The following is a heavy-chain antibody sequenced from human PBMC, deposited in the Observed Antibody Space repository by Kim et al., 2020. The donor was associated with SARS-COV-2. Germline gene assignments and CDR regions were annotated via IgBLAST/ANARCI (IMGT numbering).Heavy chain of an antibody. Sequence: DSVKGRFTISRENSKNTLYLQMNSLRAEDTAVYYCARSRDYYDSSGDAFDFWGQGTMVTVSS. V-gene: IGHV3-23*01. CDR3: ARSRDYYDSSGDAFDF. J-gene: IGHJ3*01. D-gene: IGHD3-22*01.